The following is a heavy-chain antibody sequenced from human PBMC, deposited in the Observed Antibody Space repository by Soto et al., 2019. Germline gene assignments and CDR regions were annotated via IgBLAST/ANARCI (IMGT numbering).Heavy chain of an antibody. Sequence: TLSLTCTVSGVSITPYYWTWIRHPPGKGLEWIGYVYHTGNTYYNPSLKSRVTISLDTSKNQVSLRLKSVTAADTAVYYCAREQYNWKLWGQGTLVTVS. CDR3: AREQYNWKL. J-gene: IGHJ4*02. D-gene: IGHD1-20*01. V-gene: IGHV4-59*01. CDR1: GVSITPYY. CDR2: VYHTGNT.